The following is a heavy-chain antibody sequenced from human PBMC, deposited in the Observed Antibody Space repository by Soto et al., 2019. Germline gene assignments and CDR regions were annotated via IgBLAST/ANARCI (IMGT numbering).Heavy chain of an antibody. CDR3: ARDGTVAGDSNFDY. CDR1: GYTFTSSA. CDR2: INAGNGNI. Sequence: ASVKVSCKASGYTFTSSAIHWVRQAPGQGLEWMGWINAGNGNIKHSQKSQHRVTITRDTSASTAYMELSSLRLEDTAVYYCARDGTVAGDSNFDYWGQGTLVTVSS. V-gene: IGHV1-3*01. D-gene: IGHD6-19*01. J-gene: IGHJ4*02.